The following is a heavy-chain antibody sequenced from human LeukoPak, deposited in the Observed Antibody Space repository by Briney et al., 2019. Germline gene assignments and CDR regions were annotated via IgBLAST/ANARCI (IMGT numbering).Heavy chain of an antibody. D-gene: IGHD2/OR15-2a*01. V-gene: IGHV3-7*01. CDR3: ARDLAFSRLDY. J-gene: IGHJ4*02. Sequence: GGSLRVSCAVSGLTFSSSCMEWVRQGPGKGLEWVASINPDGIKRYSADSVKGRFTISRDNARNSLYLQMDSLRVEDTAFYYCARDLAFSRLDYWGQGVLVTVSS. CDR2: INPDGIKR. CDR1: GLTFSSSC.